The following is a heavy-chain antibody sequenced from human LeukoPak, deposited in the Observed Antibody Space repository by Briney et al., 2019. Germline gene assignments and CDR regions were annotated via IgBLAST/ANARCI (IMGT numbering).Heavy chain of an antibody. Sequence: PGGSLRLFCAASGFTFNSYAIHWVRQAPGKGLEWVANIKQDGSEKYYVDSVKGRFTISRDNAKNSLYLQMNSLRAEDTAVYYCASPSGWYEAYGYWGQGTLVTVSS. V-gene: IGHV3-7*01. CDR1: GFTFNSYA. J-gene: IGHJ4*02. CDR3: ASPSGWYEAYGY. CDR2: IKQDGSEK. D-gene: IGHD6-19*01.